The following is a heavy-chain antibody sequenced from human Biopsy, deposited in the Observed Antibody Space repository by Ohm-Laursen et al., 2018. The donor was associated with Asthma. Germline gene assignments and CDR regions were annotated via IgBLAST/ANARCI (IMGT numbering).Heavy chain of an antibody. V-gene: IGHV3-48*02. CDR2: ISSSSSTI. Sequence: SLRLSCSASGFNFSYYSMIWVRQAPGKGLEWVSYISSSSSTIYYADSVKGRFTISGDNAKNSLYPQMNSLRDEDTAVYYCARFKRGYSYGYAGVFDYWGQGTLVTVSS. D-gene: IGHD5-18*01. CDR1: GFNFSYYS. CDR3: ARFKRGYSYGYAGVFDY. J-gene: IGHJ4*02.